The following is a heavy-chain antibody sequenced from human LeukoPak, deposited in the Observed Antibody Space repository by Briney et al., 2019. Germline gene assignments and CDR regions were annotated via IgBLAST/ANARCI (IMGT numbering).Heavy chain of an antibody. Sequence: GTSLRLSCTASGFTFSNYGMHWVRQAPGKGLEWVAVIWYDGSYTYYAESVKGRFTISRDDSKNTLYLQMNSPRAEDTSLYYCARDDCSTTSCLDHWGQGTLVSVSS. D-gene: IGHD2-2*01. J-gene: IGHJ4*02. CDR2: IWYDGSYT. CDR3: ARDDCSTTSCLDH. CDR1: GFTFSNYG. V-gene: IGHV3-33*01.